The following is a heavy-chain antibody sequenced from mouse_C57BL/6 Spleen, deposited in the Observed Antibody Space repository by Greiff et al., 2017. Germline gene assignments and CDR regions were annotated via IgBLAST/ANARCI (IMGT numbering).Heavy chain of an antibody. CDR2: IYPGDGDT. J-gene: IGHJ1*03. CDR1: GYAFSSYW. V-gene: IGHV1-80*01. D-gene: IGHD1-1*01. CDR3: ARTIGTVVSDWYFDV. Sequence: VQLQQSGAELVKPGASVKISCKASGYAFSSYWMNWVKQRPGKGLEWIGQIYPGDGDTNYNGKFKGKATLTADKSSRTAYMQLSSLTSEDSAVYFCARTIGTVVSDWYFDVWGTGTTVTVSS.